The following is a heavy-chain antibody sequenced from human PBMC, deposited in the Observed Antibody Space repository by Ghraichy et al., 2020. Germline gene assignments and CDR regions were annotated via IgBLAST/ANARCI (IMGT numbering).Heavy chain of an antibody. CDR2: IKQDGSEK. V-gene: IGHV3-7*03. D-gene: IGHD2-2*01. Sequence: GGSLRLSCAASGFTFSSYWMSWVRQAPGKGLEWVANIKQDGSEKYYVDSVKGRFTISRDNAKNSLYLQMNSLRAEDTAVYYCARERGVPAANYYGMDVWGQGTTVTVSS. J-gene: IGHJ6*02. CDR3: ARERGVPAANYYGMDV. CDR1: GFTFSSYW.